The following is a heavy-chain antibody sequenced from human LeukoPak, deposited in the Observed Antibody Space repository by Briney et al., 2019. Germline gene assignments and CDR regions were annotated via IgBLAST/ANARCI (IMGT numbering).Heavy chain of an antibody. CDR3: ARVPRGSYFDY. CDR2: IKQDGSEK. V-gene: IGHV3-7*01. CDR1: GLTFSNCW. J-gene: IGHJ4*02. D-gene: IGHD1-26*01. Sequence: GGSLRLSCTASGLTFSNCWMSWVRQAPGKGLEWVANIKQDGSEKYYVDSVKGRSTISRDNAKNLLYLQMNSLRAEDTAVYYCARVPRGSYFDYWGQGTLVTVSS.